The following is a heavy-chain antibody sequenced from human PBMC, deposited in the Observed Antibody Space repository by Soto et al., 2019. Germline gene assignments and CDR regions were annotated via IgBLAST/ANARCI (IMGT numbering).Heavy chain of an antibody. CDR2: ISSSGSTI. CDR3: AREDAAHGSGETGYGMDV. CDR1: GFTFSDYY. J-gene: IGHJ6*02. D-gene: IGHD3-10*01. Sequence: QVQLVESGGGLVKPGGSLRLSCAASGFTFSDYYMSWIRQAPGKGLEWVSYISSSGSTIYYADSVKGRFTISRDNAKNSXXLQMNSLGAEDTAVYYCAREDAAHGSGETGYGMDVWGQGTTVTVSS. V-gene: IGHV3-11*01.